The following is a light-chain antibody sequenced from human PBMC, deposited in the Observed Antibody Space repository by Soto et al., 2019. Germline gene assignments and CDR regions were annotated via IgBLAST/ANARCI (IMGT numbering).Light chain of an antibody. CDR1: NSNIGAGYD. V-gene: IGLV1-40*01. J-gene: IGLJ2*01. CDR3: QSYDSSLSGSV. CDR2: GNS. Sequence: QSVLTQPPSVSGAPGQRVTISCTGSNSNIGAGYDVHWYQQLPGTAPKLLIYGNSNRPSGVPDRFSGSKSGTSASLAITVLQAEDEAEYCCQSYDSSLSGSVFGGGTKLTVL.